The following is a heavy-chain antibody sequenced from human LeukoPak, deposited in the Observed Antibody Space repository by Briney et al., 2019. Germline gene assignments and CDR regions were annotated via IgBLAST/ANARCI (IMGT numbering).Heavy chain of an antibody. D-gene: IGHD1-26*01. J-gene: IGHJ4*02. CDR1: GGSISSGGYY. V-gene: IGHV4-30-2*01. CDR2: IYHSGST. Sequence: SETLSLTCTVSGGSISSGGYYWSWIRQPPGKGLEWIGYIYHSGSTYYNPSLKSRVTISVDRSKNQFSLKLSSVTAADTAVYYCARDGSGSYRGVDYWGQGTLVTVSS. CDR3: ARDGSGSYRGVDY.